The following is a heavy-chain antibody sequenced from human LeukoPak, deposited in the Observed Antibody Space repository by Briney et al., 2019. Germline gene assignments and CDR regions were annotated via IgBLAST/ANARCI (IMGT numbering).Heavy chain of an antibody. CDR1: GGTFSSYT. D-gene: IGHD2-15*01. J-gene: IGHJ4*02. CDR2: IIPILGIA. CDR3: ASGKEVVVAVILDY. Sequence: SVKVSCKASGGTFSSYTISWVRQAPGQGLERMGRIIPILGIANYAQKFQGRVTITADKSTSTAYMELSSLRSEDTAVYYCASGKEVVVAVILDYWGQGTLVTVSS. V-gene: IGHV1-69*02.